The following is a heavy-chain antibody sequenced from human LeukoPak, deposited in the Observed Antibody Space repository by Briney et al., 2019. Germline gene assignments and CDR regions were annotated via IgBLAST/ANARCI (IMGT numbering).Heavy chain of an antibody. CDR1: GGSISSYY. CDR2: IYYLGST. Sequence: SETLSLTGTVSGGSISSYYWSWIRQPPGKGLEWVGHIYYLGSTNYNPSLKSRVTISIDTSKNYFSLKLNSVIAADTAVYYCARDRPGSYWYFDLWGRGTLVTVSS. V-gene: IGHV4-59*01. D-gene: IGHD3-10*01. J-gene: IGHJ2*01. CDR3: ARDRPGSYWYFDL.